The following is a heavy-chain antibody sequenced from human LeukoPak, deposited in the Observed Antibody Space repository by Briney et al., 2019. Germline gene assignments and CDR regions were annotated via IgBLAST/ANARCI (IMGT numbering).Heavy chain of an antibody. V-gene: IGHV3-33*01. J-gene: IGHJ4*02. CDR3: ARGGHTAIGY. D-gene: IGHD5-18*01. CDR1: GFTFSSYG. CDR2: IWYDASNK. Sequence: GGSLRLSCAASGFTFSSYGMHWVRQAPGKGLEWVAVIWYDASNKYYAYSVKGRFTVSRDNSKNTLYLQMNRLRAEDTAVYYCARGGHTAIGYWGQGTLVTVSS.